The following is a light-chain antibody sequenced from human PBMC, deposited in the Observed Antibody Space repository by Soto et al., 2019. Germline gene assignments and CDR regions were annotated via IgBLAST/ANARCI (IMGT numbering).Light chain of an antibody. CDR3: HQRGTWPPLFT. CDR1: QSVTST. J-gene: IGKJ3*01. V-gene: IGKV3-11*01. CDR2: DTS. Sequence: EIVLTQSPAPLSFSPGERATLSCRASQSVTSTFAWYQQKPGQAHRLLIYDTSNKATGIPARFSGRGSRTDFTLTISILEPEAFAGYYCHQRGTWPPLFTFGPGTQVDIK.